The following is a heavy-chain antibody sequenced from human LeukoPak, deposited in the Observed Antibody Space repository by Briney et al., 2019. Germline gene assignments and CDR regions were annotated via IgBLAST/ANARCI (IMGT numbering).Heavy chain of an antibody. CDR3: ARDTLVRVNYSPRDAFDI. J-gene: IGHJ3*02. D-gene: IGHD3-10*01. V-gene: IGHV4-59*12. CDR2: IHYTGRT. Sequence: SETLSLTCTVSAGSITSDYWSWVRQPPGKGLEWIGNIHYTGRTSYTASLKSRVTISVDTSKNQFSLKLSSVTAADTAVYYCARDTLVRVNYSPRDAFDIWGQGTMITVSS. CDR1: AGSITSDY.